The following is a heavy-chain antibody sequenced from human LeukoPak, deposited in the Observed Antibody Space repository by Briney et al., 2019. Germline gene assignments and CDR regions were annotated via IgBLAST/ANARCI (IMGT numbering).Heavy chain of an antibody. Sequence: GGSLRLSCAAPGFTFSSYAMSWVRQAPGKGLEWVSAISGSGGSTYYADSVKGRFTISRDNSKNTLYLQTNSLRAEDTAVYYCAKDRTIFGVVTNFDYWGQGTLVTVTS. CDR2: ISGSGGST. CDR3: AKDRTIFGVVTNFDY. CDR1: GFTFSSYA. D-gene: IGHD3-3*01. J-gene: IGHJ4*02. V-gene: IGHV3-23*01.